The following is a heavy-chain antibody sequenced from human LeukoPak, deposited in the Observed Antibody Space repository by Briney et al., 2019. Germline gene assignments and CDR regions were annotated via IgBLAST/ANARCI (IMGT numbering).Heavy chain of an antibody. CDR3: ASPSLLWFGDDYYYYGMDV. V-gene: IGHV1-18*01. CDR2: ISAYNGNT. J-gene: IGHJ6*02. CDR1: GYTFTSYG. Sequence: APVKVSCKASGYTFTSYGISWVRQAPGQGLEWMGWISAYNGNTNYAQKLQGRVTMTTDTSTSTAYMELRSLRSDDTAVYYCASPSLLWFGDDYYYYGMDVWGQGTTVTVSS. D-gene: IGHD3-10*01.